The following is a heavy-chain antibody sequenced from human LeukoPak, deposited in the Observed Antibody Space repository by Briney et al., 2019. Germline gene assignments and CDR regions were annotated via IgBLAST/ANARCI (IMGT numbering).Heavy chain of an antibody. V-gene: IGHV4-59*01. D-gene: IGHD3-22*01. CDR2: IYYSGSA. Sequence: PSETLSLTRTVSGGSTSGSYWSSIRQPPGKGLEWIGYIYYSGSASHNPSLTSRVTLSVDTSKNQFSLKLSSVTAADTAVYSCARHHHLDSSGFYPGSYYYGMDVWGQGTTVTVSS. CDR3: ARHHHLDSSGFYPGSYYYGMDV. CDR1: GGSTSGSY. J-gene: IGHJ6*02.